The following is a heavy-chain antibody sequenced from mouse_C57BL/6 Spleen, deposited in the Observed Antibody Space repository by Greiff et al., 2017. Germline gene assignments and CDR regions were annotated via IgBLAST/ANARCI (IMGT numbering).Heavy chain of an antibody. D-gene: IGHD2-2*01. CDR1: GYTFTSYW. CDR2: IHPNSGST. J-gene: IGHJ2*01. V-gene: IGHV1-64*01. CDR3: ARSYYGYDGGFDY. Sequence: QVQLKQPGAELVKPGASVKLSCKASGYTFTSYWMHWVKQRPGQGLEWIGMIHPNSGSTNYNEKFKSKATLTVDKSSSTAYMQLSSLTSEDSAVYYCARSYYGYDGGFDYWGQGTTLTVSS.